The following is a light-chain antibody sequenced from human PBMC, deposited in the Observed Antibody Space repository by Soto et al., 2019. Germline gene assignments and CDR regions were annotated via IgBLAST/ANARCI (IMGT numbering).Light chain of an antibody. CDR1: QSISSY. V-gene: IGKV1-39*01. Sequence: DIQMTQSPSSLSASVGDRVTITCRASQSISSYLNWYQQKPGKAPKLLIYAASSLQSGVPSRFSGSGSGTDFTLTISSLQPEDFETYYCQQSYSTPPENTFGQGTKLEIK. J-gene: IGKJ2*01. CDR2: AAS. CDR3: QQSYSTPPENT.